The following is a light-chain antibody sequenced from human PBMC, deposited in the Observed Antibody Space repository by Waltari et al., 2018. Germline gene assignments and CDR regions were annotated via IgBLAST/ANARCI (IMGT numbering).Light chain of an antibody. J-gene: IGKJ1*01. CDR3: QQYNSYWT. V-gene: IGKV1-5*01. CDR1: QSISSS. CDR2: DAS. Sequence: DTQMTQSPSPLSASVGDRVTITCRASQSISSSLAWYQQKPGRAPRLLIYDASTLESGVPLRFSGSGSGTEFTLTISSLQPDDFATYYCQQYNSYWTFGQGTKVEIK.